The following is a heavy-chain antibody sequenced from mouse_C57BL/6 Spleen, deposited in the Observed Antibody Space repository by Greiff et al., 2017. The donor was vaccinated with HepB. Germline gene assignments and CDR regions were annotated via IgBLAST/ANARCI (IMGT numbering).Heavy chain of an antibody. Sequence: EVQVVESGGGLVKPGGSLKLSCAASGFTFSSYAMSWVRQTPEKRLEWVATISDGGSYTYYPDNVKGRFTISRDNAKNNLYLQMSHLKSEDTAMYYCARDKHYSKGYFDYWGQGTTLTVSS. CDR1: GFTFSSYA. D-gene: IGHD2-5*01. J-gene: IGHJ2*01. CDR3: ARDKHYSKGYFDY. V-gene: IGHV5-4*01. CDR2: ISDGGSYT.